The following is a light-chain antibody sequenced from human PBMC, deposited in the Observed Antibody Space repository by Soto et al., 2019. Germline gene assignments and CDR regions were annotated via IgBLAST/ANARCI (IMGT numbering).Light chain of an antibody. V-gene: IGLV4-69*01. CDR2: LNSDGSH. Sequence: QLVLTQSPSASASLGASVKLTCTLSSGHSNYAIAWHQQRPEKGPRYLMKLNSDGSHTKGDGIPDRFSGSSSGTERYLTISSLQSEDEADYYCQTWGTGIVVFGGGTKLTVL. CDR3: QTWGTGIVV. CDR1: SGHSNYA. J-gene: IGLJ2*01.